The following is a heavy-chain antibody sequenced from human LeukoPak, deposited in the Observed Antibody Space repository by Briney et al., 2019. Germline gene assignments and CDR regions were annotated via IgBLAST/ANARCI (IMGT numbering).Heavy chain of an antibody. CDR3: ARVAAEVVGLPGVIGFGWLRRDYYYMDV. CDR2: INPSGGST. CDR1: GYTFTSYY. Sequence: GASVTVSCKASGYTFTSYYVHWVRQAPGEGLEWMGIINPSGGSTSYAQKFQGRVTMTRDMSTSTVYMELSSLRSEDTAVYHCARVAAEVVGLPGVIGFGWLRRDYYYMDVWGKGTTVTVSS. D-gene: IGHD2-2*02. V-gene: IGHV1-46*01. J-gene: IGHJ6*03.